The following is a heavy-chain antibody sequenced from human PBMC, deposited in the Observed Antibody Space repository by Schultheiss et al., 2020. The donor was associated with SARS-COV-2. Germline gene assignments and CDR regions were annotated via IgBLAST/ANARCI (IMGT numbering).Heavy chain of an antibody. V-gene: IGHV4-34*01. CDR2: INHSGST. J-gene: IGHJ6*02. Sequence: SETLSLTCAVYGGSFSGYYWNWIRQPPGKGLEWIGEINHSGSTNYNPSLKSRVTISVDTSKNQFSLKLSSVTAADTAVYYCARGKPVTTFYYYYGMDVWGQGTTVTVSS. CDR3: ARGKPVTTFYYYYGMDV. D-gene: IGHD4-17*01. CDR1: GGSFSGYY.